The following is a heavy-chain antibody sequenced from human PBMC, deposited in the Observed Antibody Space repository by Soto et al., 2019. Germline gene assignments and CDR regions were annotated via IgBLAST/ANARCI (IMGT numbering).Heavy chain of an antibody. D-gene: IGHD4-4*01. J-gene: IGHJ4*02. V-gene: IGHV4-34*01. CDR1: GGSFSGYY. Sequence: QVQLQQWGAGLLKPSETLSLTCAVYGGSFSGYYWNWIRQPPGKGLEWIGEINHSGSTNYNPSLKSRVTISVDTSKNRFSLKLSSVTAADTAVYYCARLEARDDYNSGQIDYWGQGTLVTVSS. CDR3: ARLEARDDYNSGQIDY. CDR2: INHSGST.